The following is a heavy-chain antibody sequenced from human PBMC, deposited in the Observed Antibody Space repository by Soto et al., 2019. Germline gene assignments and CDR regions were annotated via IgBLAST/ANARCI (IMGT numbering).Heavy chain of an antibody. D-gene: IGHD3-10*01. Sequence: QEQLVESGGGVVQPGTSLRLSCTASGFSFSTYAMYWVRQAPGKGLEWVAIISYDGSNAQYADSVKGRFTVARDNSKNTLYLQMHSFPVEDTAFYYCARDGGGFGELLLNSYDAFDLWGQGKLVTGSS. J-gene: IGHJ3*01. CDR1: GFSFSTYA. CDR3: ARDGGGFGELLLNSYDAFDL. V-gene: IGHV3-30*04. CDR2: ISYDGSNA.